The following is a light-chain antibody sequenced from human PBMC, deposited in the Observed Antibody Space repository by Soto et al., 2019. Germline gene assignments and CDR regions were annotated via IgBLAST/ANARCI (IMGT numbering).Light chain of an antibody. V-gene: IGLV2-14*03. J-gene: IGLJ3*02. CDR2: DVT. CDR1: TTDIGAYNY. CDR3: NSYSRSSTLV. Sequence: QSALTQPASVSGSPGQSITISCTGTTTDIGAYNYVSWYRQYPGKAPELVIYDVTDRPSGVSSRFSGSKSGNTASLTISGLQAEDEADYYCNSYSRSSTLVFGGGTKLTVL.